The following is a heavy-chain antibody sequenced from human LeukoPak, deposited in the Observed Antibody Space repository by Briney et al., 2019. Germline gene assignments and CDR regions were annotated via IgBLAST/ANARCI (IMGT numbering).Heavy chain of an antibody. V-gene: IGHV1-2*02. J-gene: IGHJ3*01. CDR1: GSTFTDYY. CDR2: INPTSGGT. CDR3: AREFRTTTWSYDAFDL. D-gene: IGHD1/OR15-1a*01. Sequence: ASVKVSCKASGSTFTDYYMHWVRQAPGQGLEWVGWINPTSGGTNYAQKFQDRVTMTRDTSNNTSYMELRRLRSDDTAVYYCAREFRTTTWSYDAFDLWGQGTMVTVSS.